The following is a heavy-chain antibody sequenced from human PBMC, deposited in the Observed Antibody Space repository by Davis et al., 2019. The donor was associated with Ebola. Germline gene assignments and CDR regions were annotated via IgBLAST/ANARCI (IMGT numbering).Heavy chain of an antibody. CDR2: ANSDGSTT. CDR1: GFTFASYA. D-gene: IGHD5-18*01. J-gene: IGHJ6*04. V-gene: IGHV3-74*01. Sequence: HTGGSLRLSCEASGFTFASYAMTWVRQAAGKGLEWVSRANSDGSTTGYGDSVKGRFTISRDNAKNTLYLQMNSLRAEDTAVYYCSREVRGGFSPMDLWGTGTTVTVSS. CDR3: SREVRGGFSPMDL.